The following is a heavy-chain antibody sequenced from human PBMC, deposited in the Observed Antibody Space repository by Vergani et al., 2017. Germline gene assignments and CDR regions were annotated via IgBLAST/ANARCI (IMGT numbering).Heavy chain of an antibody. CDR3: VKDNDYDADGPFDL. Sequence: VEAGGGLVQPGGFLRLSCTASGFTFQAFAFHWVRQVSGRGLEWVSGIDRNYGVKNGNSFEGRFSISRDNAKKAVFLQMNNLRHEVTALYFCVKDNDYDADGPFDLWGRGTLVTVSS. CDR2: IDRNYGVK. CDR1: GFTFQAFA. D-gene: IGHD3-16*01. V-gene: IGHV3-9*01. J-gene: IGHJ2*01.